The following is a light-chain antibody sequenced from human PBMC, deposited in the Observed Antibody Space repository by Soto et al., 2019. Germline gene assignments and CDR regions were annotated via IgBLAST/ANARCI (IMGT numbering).Light chain of an antibody. J-gene: IGLJ3*02. CDR2: VEGSGNY. V-gene: IGLV4-60*03. CDR3: ESWDTNTRV. Sequence: QSVLTQPSYASASLGSSVSLTCTLSSRHSFYDIAWHQQRPGTAPRYLMKVEGSGNYDKGSGIPERFSGSSSGADRYLTISNLRSEDEGDFYCESWDTNTRVFGGGTKVTV. CDR1: SRHSFYD.